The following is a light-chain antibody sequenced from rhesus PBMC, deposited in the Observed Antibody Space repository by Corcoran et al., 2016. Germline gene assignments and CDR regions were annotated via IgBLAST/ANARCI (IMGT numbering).Light chain of an antibody. CDR3: LQDYTTPWT. V-gene: IGKV1-94*01. CDR2: AAS. CDR1: QGINKE. Sequence: DIQMTQSPSSLSASVGDRVTVTCWASQGINKELSWYQQKPGKAPTRLIYAASSLQTGVSSRFSGSGSGTDYTLTISSLQPEDGATYYCLQDYTTPWTFGQGTKVEIK. J-gene: IGKJ1*01.